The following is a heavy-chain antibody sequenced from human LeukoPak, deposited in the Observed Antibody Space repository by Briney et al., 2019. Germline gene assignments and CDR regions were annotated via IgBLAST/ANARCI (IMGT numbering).Heavy chain of an antibody. V-gene: IGHV1-18*01. Sequence: WASVKVSCKASGYTFTSYGISWVRQAPGQGLEWMGWISAYNGNTNYAQKLQGRVTMTTDTSTSTAYMELRSLRSDDTAVYYCARDHPGGGYYDFWSGYYRSSWFDPWGQGTLVTASS. J-gene: IGHJ5*02. CDR3: ARDHPGGGYYDFWSGYYRSSWFDP. CDR2: ISAYNGNT. D-gene: IGHD3-3*01. CDR1: GYTFTSYG.